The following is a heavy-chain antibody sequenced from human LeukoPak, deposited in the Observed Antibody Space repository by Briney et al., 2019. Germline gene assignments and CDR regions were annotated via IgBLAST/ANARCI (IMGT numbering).Heavy chain of an antibody. CDR3: ARGHYYGSGSYDYYFDY. CDR2: ISSSSSYI. CDR1: GFTFSSYS. D-gene: IGHD3-10*01. J-gene: IGHJ4*02. Sequence: GGSLRLSCAASGFTFSSYSMNWVRQAPGKGLEWVSSISSSSSYIYYADSVKGRFTISRDNVKNSLYLQMNSLRAEDTAVYYCARGHYYGSGSYDYYFDYWGQGTLVTVSS. V-gene: IGHV3-21*01.